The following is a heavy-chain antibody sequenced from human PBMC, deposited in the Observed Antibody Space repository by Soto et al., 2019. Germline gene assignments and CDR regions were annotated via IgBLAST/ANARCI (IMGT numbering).Heavy chain of an antibody. J-gene: IGHJ4*02. Sequence: SATLSLTRSGFGGYNSSYSRNWIRQQSRKGLHWIGRTYNSWTTNYNPPLESRVTSSVDPAKNQISLKLSSATAADTAIYYCARGPYCGDECYFAYWGQGTLVNVSS. D-gene: IGHD2-21*01. CDR2: TYNSWTT. CDR1: GGYNSSYS. CDR3: ARGPYCGDECYFAY. V-gene: IGHV4-4*07.